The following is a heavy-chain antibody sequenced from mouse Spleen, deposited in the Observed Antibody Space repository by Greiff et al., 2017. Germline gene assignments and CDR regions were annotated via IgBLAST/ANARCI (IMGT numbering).Heavy chain of an antibody. V-gene: IGHV2-2*02. CDR3: ARCDGYYVGYFDY. J-gene: IGHJ2*01. D-gene: IGHD2-3*01. Sequence: QVQLKESGPGLVQPSQSLSITCTVSGFSLTSYGVHWVRQSPGKGLEWLGVIWSGGSTDYNAAFISRLSISKDNSKSQVFFKMNSLQANDTAIYYCARCDGYYVGYFDYWGQGTTLTVSS. CDR2: IWSGGST. CDR1: GFSLTSYG.